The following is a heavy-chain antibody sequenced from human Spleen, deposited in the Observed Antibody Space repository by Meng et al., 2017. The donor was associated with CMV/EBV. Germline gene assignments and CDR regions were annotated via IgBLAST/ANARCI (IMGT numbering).Heavy chain of an antibody. V-gene: IGHV3-7*01. D-gene: IGHD1-26*01. J-gene: IGHJ4*02. CDR3: ARARVGTTIGAIDY. Sequence: GGSLRLSCAASGFTFSSYWMSWVRQAPGKGLEWVANIKQGGSEKYYVDSVKGRFTISRDNAKNSLYLQMNSLRAEDTAVYYCARARVGTTIGAIDYWGQGTLVTVSS. CDR1: GFTFSSYW. CDR2: IKQGGSEK.